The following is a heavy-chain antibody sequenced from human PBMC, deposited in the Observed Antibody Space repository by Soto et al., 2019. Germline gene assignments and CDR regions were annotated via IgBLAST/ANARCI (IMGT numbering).Heavy chain of an antibody. D-gene: IGHD5-12*01. Sequence: QVQLVQSGAEVKKPGSSVKVSCKASGGTFSSYAISWVRQAPGQGLEWMGGIIPIFGTADYAQKFQGRVTINADEPTSTAYMELSSVSSEDTAVYYCARAWDSGYPTLFDSWGQGTLVTVSS. CDR1: GGTFSSYA. CDR2: IIPIFGTA. J-gene: IGHJ4*02. CDR3: ARAWDSGYPTLFDS. V-gene: IGHV1-69*12.